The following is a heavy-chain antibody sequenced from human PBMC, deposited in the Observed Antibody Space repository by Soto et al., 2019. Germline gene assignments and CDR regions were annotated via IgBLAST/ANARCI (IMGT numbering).Heavy chain of an antibody. CDR1: GFTFSDYY. CDR3: ARVKWELLGMNAFDI. J-gene: IGHJ3*02. V-gene: IGHV3-11*01. Sequence: GSLRLSCAASGFTFSDYYMSWIRQAPGKGLEWVSYISSSGSTIYYADSVKGRFTISRDNAKNSLYLQMNSLRAEDTAVYYCARVKWELLGMNAFDIWGQGTMVTVSS. D-gene: IGHD1-26*01. CDR2: ISSSGSTI.